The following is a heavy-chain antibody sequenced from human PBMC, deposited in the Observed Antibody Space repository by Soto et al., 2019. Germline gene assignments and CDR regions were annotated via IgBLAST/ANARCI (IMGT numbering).Heavy chain of an antibody. D-gene: IGHD3-16*02. CDR1: GGSFSGYY. J-gene: IGHJ6*03. CDR2: INHSGST. CDR3: ARAHLGELSFTSYYYMDV. V-gene: IGHV4-34*01. Sequence: SETLSLTCAVYGGSFSGYYWSWIRQPPGKGLEWIGEINHSGSTNYNPSLKSRVTISVDTSKNQFSLKLSSVTAADTAVYYCARAHLGELSFTSYYYMDVWGKGTTVTVSS.